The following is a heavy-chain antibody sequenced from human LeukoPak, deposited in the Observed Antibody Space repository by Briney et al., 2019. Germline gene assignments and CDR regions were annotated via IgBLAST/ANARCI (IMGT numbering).Heavy chain of an antibody. CDR3: AKGDFYGSGRDYYYYMDV. CDR1: GFTFSSYS. J-gene: IGHJ6*03. V-gene: IGHV3-23*01. CDR2: ISGSGGRT. Sequence: GGSLRLSCAASGFTFSSYSMSWVRQAPGKGLEWVSAISGSGGRTYYADSVKGRFTISRDNSKNTLYLQMNSLRAEDTAVYNCAKGDFYGSGRDYYYYMDVWGKGTTVTISS. D-gene: IGHD3-10*01.